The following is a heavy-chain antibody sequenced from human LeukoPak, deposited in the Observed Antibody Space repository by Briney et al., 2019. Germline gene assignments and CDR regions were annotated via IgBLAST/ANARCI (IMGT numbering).Heavy chain of an antibody. Sequence: SETLSLNCTVSGGSISSYYWSWIRQPPGKGLEWIGYIYYSGSTNYNPSLKSRVTISVDTSKNQFSLKLSSVTAADTAVYYCARLGVAGRVLDYWGQGTLVTVSS. V-gene: IGHV4-59*08. J-gene: IGHJ4*02. CDR1: GGSISSYY. D-gene: IGHD6-19*01. CDR3: ARLGVAGRVLDY. CDR2: IYYSGST.